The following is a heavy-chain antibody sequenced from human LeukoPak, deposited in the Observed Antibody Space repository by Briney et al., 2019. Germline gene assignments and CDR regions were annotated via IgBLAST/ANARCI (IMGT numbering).Heavy chain of an antibody. Sequence: GASVKVSCKASGYTFTGYYMHWVRQAPGQGLEWMGWINPNSGGTNYAQKFQGRVTMTRDTSISTAYMELSRLRSDDTAVYYCARETPGYSSSWHDYWGQGTLVTVSS. D-gene: IGHD6-13*01. CDR1: GYTFTGYY. V-gene: IGHV1-2*02. CDR2: INPNSGGT. CDR3: ARETPGYSSSWHDY. J-gene: IGHJ4*02.